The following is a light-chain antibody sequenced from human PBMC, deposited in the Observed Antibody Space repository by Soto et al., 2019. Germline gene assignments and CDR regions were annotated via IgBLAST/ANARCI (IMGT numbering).Light chain of an antibody. CDR1: SSDVGGYNY. Sequence: QSVLTQPRSVSGSPGQSVTISCTGTSSDVGGYNYVSWYQQHPGKAPKLVIYDVSKRPSGVPDRFSGSKSGNTASLTISGLHAEDEADYYCCSYAGTSLWVFGGRTKLTVL. CDR3: CSYAGTSLWV. CDR2: DVS. V-gene: IGLV2-11*01. J-gene: IGLJ3*02.